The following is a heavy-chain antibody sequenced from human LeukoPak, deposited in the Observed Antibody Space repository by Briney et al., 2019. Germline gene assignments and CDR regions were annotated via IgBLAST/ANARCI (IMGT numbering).Heavy chain of an antibody. V-gene: IGHV3-30*02. CDR2: IRYDGSNK. Sequence: GGSLRLSCAASGFTFSSYGMHWVRQAPGKGLEWVAFIRYDGSNKYYADSVKSRFTISRDNSKNTLYLQMNSLRAEDTAVYYCAKDLVPAAIFVSSWFDPWGQGTLVTVSS. CDR1: GFTFSSYG. CDR3: AKDLVPAAIFVSSWFDP. D-gene: IGHD2-2*01. J-gene: IGHJ5*02.